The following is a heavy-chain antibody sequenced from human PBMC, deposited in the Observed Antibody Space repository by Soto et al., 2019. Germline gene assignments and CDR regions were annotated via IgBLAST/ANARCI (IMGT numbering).Heavy chain of an antibody. V-gene: IGHV4-31*03. CDR1: GGSISSGGYY. CDR2: IYYSGST. CDR3: ARAAVGTAWWTTNWFDP. Sequence: PSETLSLTCTVSGGSISSGGYYWSWIRQQPGKGLEWIGYIYYSGSTYYNPSLKSRVTISVDTSKNQFSLKLSSVTAADTAVYYCARAAVGTAWWTTNWFDPWGQGTLVTVSS. D-gene: IGHD2-8*02. J-gene: IGHJ5*02.